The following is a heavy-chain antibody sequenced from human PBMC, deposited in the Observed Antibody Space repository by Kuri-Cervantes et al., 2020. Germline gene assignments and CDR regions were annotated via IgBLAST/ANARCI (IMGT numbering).Heavy chain of an antibody. V-gene: IGHV3-48*01. Sequence: GGSLRLSCAASGFTFSTYGMNWVRQAPGKGLEWISYITGTSSTIYYAYSVKGRFYISRDNAQNSLYLQMNSLRAEDTAVYYCVGEGLEWFPNWFDPWGQGTMVTVSS. CDR3: VGEGLEWFPNWFDP. CDR2: ITGTSSTI. CDR1: GFTFSTYG. J-gene: IGHJ5*02. D-gene: IGHD3-3*01.